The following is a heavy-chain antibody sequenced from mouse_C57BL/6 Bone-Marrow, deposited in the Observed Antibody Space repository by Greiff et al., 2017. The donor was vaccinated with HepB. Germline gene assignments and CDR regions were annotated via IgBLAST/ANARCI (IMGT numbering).Heavy chain of an antibody. V-gene: IGHV5-9-1*02. CDR1: GFTFSSYA. CDR2: ISSGGDYI. J-gene: IGHJ1*03. D-gene: IGHD1-3*01. Sequence: EVKLVESGEGLVKPGGSLKLSCAASGFTFSSYAMSWVRQTPEKRLEWVAYISSGGDYIYYADTVKGRFTISRDNARNTLYLQMSSQKSEDTAMYYCTKVLAAFDVWGTGTTVTVSS. CDR3: TKVLAAFDV.